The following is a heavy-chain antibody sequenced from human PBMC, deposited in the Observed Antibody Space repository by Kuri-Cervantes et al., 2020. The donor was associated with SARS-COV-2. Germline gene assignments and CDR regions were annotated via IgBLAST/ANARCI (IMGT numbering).Heavy chain of an antibody. Sequence: GGSLRLSCAASGFTLSGYGIHWVRQAPGKGLEWVAATSADRTKEYYLDSVKGRFAISRDNSKNTVYLQINSLRAEDTAVYYCARERYGDYVSPYQYYGMDVWGQGTTVTVSS. D-gene: IGHD4-17*01. CDR3: ARERYGDYVSPYQYYGMDV. CDR2: TSADRTKE. CDR1: GFTLSGYG. J-gene: IGHJ6*02. V-gene: IGHV3-33*05.